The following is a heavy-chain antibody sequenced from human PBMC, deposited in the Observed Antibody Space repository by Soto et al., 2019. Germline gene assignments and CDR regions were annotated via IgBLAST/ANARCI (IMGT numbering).Heavy chain of an antibody. CDR2: IYWNDDK. CDR1: GFSLSTSGVG. Sequence: SGPTLVNPTQTLTLTCTFSGFSLSTSGVGVGWIRQPPGKALEWLALIYWNDDKRYSPSLKSRLTITKDTSKNQVVLTMTNMDPVDTATYXCAHSHDFWSGSDWFDPWGQGTLVTVSS. CDR3: AHSHDFWSGSDWFDP. V-gene: IGHV2-5*01. D-gene: IGHD3-3*01. J-gene: IGHJ5*02.